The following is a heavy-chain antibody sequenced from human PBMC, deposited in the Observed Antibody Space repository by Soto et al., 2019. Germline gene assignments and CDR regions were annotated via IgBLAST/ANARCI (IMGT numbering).Heavy chain of an antibody. D-gene: IGHD3-16*01. CDR1: GYTFTSYD. J-gene: IGHJ4*02. Sequence: SVKVSCKASGYTFTSYDINWVRQATGQGLEWMGGIIPVFGTTNYAEKFQGRVTVTADESTNTAYMELSGLRSGDTAIYYCARGGGPYVWFNEFWGQGTLVTVSS. V-gene: IGHV1-69*13. CDR3: ARGGGPYVWFNEF. CDR2: IIPVFGTT.